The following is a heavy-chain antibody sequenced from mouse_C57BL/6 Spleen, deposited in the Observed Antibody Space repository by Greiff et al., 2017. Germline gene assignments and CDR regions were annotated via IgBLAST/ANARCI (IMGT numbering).Heavy chain of an antibody. CDR1: GYSFTDYN. Sequence: EVQLQQSGPELVKPGASVKISCKASGYSFTDYNTNWVKQSNGKSLEWIGVINPNYGTTSYNQKFKGKATLTVAQSSSTAYMQLNSLTSEDSAVYDGARGYYGSSRYYAMDYWGQGTSVTVSS. J-gene: IGHJ4*01. CDR3: ARGYYGSSRYYAMDY. CDR2: INPNYGTT. V-gene: IGHV1-39*01. D-gene: IGHD1-1*01.